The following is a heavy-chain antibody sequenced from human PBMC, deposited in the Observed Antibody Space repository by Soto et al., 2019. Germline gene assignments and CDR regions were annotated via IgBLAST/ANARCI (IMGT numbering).Heavy chain of an antibody. V-gene: IGHV3-23*01. CDR3: AKGLAVSNHFFDP. J-gene: IGHJ5*02. Sequence: GGSLRLSCEVSGFTFSGYAMSWVRQAPEKGLEWVSGISGSAGNTYYADSVKGRFTIARDKSKNTLHLQMNSLRADDTAIYYCAKGLAVSNHFFDPWGQGTLVTVSS. CDR2: ISGSAGNT. CDR1: GFTFSGYA. D-gene: IGHD3-9*01.